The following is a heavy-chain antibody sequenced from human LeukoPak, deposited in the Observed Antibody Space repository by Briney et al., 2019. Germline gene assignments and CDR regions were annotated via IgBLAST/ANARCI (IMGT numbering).Heavy chain of an antibody. CDR2: FDAEDGET. Sequence: ASVKLSCKVSGYTLTELSMHWVRQAPGKGLESMGGFDAEDGETIYAQKFQGRVTMTEDTSTDTAYMELSSLRSEDTDVYYCATDPSSSWGMDVWGQGTTVTVSS. V-gene: IGHV1-24*01. D-gene: IGHD6-13*01. CDR3: ATDPSSSWGMDV. J-gene: IGHJ6*02. CDR1: GYTLTELS.